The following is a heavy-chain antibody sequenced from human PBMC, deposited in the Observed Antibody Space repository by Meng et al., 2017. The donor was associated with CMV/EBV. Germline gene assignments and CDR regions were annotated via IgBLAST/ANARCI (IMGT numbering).Heavy chain of an antibody. D-gene: IGHD6-13*01. CDR1: GFTFSSYS. J-gene: IGHJ2*01. Sequence: GESLKISCAASGFTFSSYSMNWVRQAPGKGLEWVPYISSSSSTIYYADSVKGRFTISRDNAKNSLYLQMNSLRAEDTAVYYCARVEYSSSSRYWYLWYFDLWGRGTLVTVSS. V-gene: IGHV3-48*04. CDR3: ARVEYSSSSRYWYLWYFDL. CDR2: ISSSSSTI.